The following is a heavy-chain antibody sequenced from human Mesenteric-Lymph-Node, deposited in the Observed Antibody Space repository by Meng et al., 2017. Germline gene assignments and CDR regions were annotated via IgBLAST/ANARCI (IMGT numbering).Heavy chain of an antibody. CDR1: GGTFSSYA. Sequence: SVKVSCKASGGTFSSYAISWVRQAPGQGLEWMGGIIPIFGTANYAQKFQGRVTITADESTSTAYMELRSLRSDDTTVYYCARDGGDSGYPDYWGQGTLVTVSS. CDR3: ARDGGDSGYPDY. CDR2: IIPIFGTA. D-gene: IGHD3-22*01. J-gene: IGHJ4*02. V-gene: IGHV1-69*13.